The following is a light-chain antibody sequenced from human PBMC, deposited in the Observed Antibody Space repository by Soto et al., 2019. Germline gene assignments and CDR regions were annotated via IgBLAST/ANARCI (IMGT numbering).Light chain of an antibody. CDR1: SSDVGGYNY. V-gene: IGLV2-14*03. CDR3: SSYSGTSTVV. Sequence: QSALTQPASVSGSPGQSITISCTGTSSDVGGYNYVSWYQQHPAKAPKLIIYDVTNRPSGVSNRFSGSKSDNTASLTISGLQSEDEADYYCSSYSGTSTVVFGGGTKLTVL. CDR2: DVT. J-gene: IGLJ2*01.